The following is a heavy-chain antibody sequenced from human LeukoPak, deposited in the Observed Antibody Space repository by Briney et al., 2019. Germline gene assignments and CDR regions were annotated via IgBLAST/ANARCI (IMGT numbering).Heavy chain of an antibody. CDR1: GGSFSDYL. J-gene: IGHJ4*02. D-gene: IGHD4-17*01. CDR3: ARVDYGDYSKDFDY. CDR2: INHSGST. Sequence: PSETLSLTCAVYGGSFSDYLWSWIRQPPGKGLEWIGEINHSGSTNYNPSLKSRVIISVDTSKNQFSLKLTSVTAADTAVYYCARVDYGDYSKDFDYWGQGTLVTVSS. V-gene: IGHV4-34*01.